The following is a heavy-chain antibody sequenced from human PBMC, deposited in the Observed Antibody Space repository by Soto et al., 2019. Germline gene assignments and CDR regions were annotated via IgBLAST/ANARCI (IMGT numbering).Heavy chain of an antibody. J-gene: IGHJ6*02. CDR3: ARSYGRFGVVIEDTNYGMDV. V-gene: IGHV3-13*01. CDR2: IGTAGDT. Sequence: GGSLRLSCAASGFTFSSYDMHWVRQATGKGLEWVSAIGTAGDTYYPGSVKGRFTISRENAKNSLYLQMNSLRAEDTAVYYCARSYGRFGVVIEDTNYGMDVWGQGTTVTVAS. CDR1: GFTFSSYD. D-gene: IGHD3-3*01.